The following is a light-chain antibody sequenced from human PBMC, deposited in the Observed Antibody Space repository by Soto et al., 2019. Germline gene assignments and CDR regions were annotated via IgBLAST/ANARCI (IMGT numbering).Light chain of an antibody. CDR1: QSVSSY. CDR3: QQRSNWPSEAYT. J-gene: IGKJ2*01. Sequence: EIVLTQSPATLSLSPGERATLSCRASQSVSSYLAWYQQKPGQAPRLLIYDASNRATGIPARFSGSGSGTDFTLTISSLEPEDFAVYYCQQRSNWPSEAYTFGQGTKLETK. CDR2: DAS. V-gene: IGKV3-11*01.